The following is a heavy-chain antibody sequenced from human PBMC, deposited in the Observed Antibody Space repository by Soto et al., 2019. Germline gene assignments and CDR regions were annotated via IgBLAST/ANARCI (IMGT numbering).Heavy chain of an antibody. Sequence: SETLSLTCTVSGGSISSSSYYWGWIRQPPGKGLEWIGSIYYSGSTYYNPSLKSRVTISVDTSKNQFSLKLSSVTAADTAVYYCARALYCSSTSCYYWFDPWGQGTLVTVSS. CDR3: ARALYCSSTSCYYWFDP. CDR1: GGSISSSSYY. D-gene: IGHD2-2*01. J-gene: IGHJ5*02. CDR2: IYYSGST. V-gene: IGHV4-39*01.